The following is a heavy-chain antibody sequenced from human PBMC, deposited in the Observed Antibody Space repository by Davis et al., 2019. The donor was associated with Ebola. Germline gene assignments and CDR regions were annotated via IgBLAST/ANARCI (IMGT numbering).Heavy chain of an antibody. J-gene: IGHJ6*02. Sequence: AASVKVSCKASGGTFSSYAISWVRQAPGQGLEWMGGIIPIFGTANYAQKFQGRVTITADKSTSTAYMELSSLRSEDTAVYYCARDGGYYDFWSGYYHYYYGMDVWGQGTTVTVSS. D-gene: IGHD3-3*01. V-gene: IGHV1-69*06. CDR3: ARDGGYYDFWSGYYHYYYGMDV. CDR2: IIPIFGTA. CDR1: GGTFSSYA.